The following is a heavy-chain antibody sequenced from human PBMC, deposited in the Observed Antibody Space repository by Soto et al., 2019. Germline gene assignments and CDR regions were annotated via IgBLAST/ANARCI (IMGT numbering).Heavy chain of an antibody. J-gene: IGHJ3*02. CDR3: ARARLRAVYAFDI. CDR1: GGSVSSGAYY. V-gene: IGHV4-31*03. CDR2: IYYSGST. Sequence: QVQLQESDAGLVKASQTLSLTCTVSGGSVSSGAYYWPWIRQRPGKGLEWIGYIYYSGSTYYSPSLKSRLSISLDTSKNQLSLRLSSVTAADTAMYDCARARLRAVYAFDIWGQGTMVTVSS. D-gene: IGHD5-12*01.